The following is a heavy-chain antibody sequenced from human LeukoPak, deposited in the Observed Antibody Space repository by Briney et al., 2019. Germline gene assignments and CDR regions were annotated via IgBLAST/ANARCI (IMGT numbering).Heavy chain of an antibody. Sequence: ASVKVTCKASGYTFTSYAMNWVRQAPGQGLEWMGWINTNTGNPTDAQGCTGRFVFFLDTSVSMAYLQISSLKAEDTAVYYCARVGDSSGWFDYWGQGTLVTVSS. CDR2: INTNTGNP. CDR3: ARVGDSSGWFDY. J-gene: IGHJ4*02. V-gene: IGHV7-4-1*04. CDR1: GYTFTSYA. D-gene: IGHD6-19*01.